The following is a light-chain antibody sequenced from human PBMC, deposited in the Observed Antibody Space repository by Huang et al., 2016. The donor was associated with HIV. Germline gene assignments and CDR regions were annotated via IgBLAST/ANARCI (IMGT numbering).Light chain of an antibody. CDR1: HSVDSD. CDR2: DAS. Sequence: EIEMTQSPATLSVSPGARATLSCRASHSVDSDLACYQQKPGQAPRLLIYDASTRATGISAKFNGTGSGTEFSLSITNLQSEDFAVYYCQQYNDWPPLTFGGGTKVEI. CDR3: QQYNDWPPLT. V-gene: IGKV3-15*01. J-gene: IGKJ4*01.